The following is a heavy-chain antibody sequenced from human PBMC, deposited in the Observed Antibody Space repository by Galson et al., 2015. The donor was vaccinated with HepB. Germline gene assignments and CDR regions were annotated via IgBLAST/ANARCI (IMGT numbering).Heavy chain of an antibody. V-gene: IGHV3-23*01. CDR2: ISGSGGTT. D-gene: IGHD1-26*01. Sequence: SLRLSCAASGFTFTSYVMNWVRQAPGKGLEWVSAISGSGGTTYYADSVKGRFTISRDNSKNTLYLQMNSLRAEDTAVYYCAKGVMAATTLFDYWGQGTLVTVSS. CDR1: GFTFTSYV. J-gene: IGHJ4*02. CDR3: AKGVMAATTLFDY.